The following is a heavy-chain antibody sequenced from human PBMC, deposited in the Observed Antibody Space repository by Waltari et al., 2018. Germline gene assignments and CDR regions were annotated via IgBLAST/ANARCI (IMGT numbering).Heavy chain of an antibody. CDR3: ATPSAY. J-gene: IGHJ4*02. Sequence: QEQLVESGGGVVQPGGSLRLSCAASGFTFRNYGIHWVRQAPGKGLEWLAVIWYDGTKKYYADSVKARFTISRDNSKKTAYLQMNSLRPEDTAMYYCATPSAYWGQGTLVTVPS. CDR2: IWYDGTKK. V-gene: IGHV3-33*08. CDR1: GFTFRNYG.